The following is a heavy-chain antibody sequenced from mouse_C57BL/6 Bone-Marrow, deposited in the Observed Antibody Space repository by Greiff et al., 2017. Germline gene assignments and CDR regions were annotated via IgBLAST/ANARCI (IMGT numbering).Heavy chain of an antibody. J-gene: IGHJ2*01. Sequence: VQLQQSGAELMKPGASVKLSCKATGYTFTGYWIEWVKQRPGHGLEWIGEILPGSGSTNYTEKFKGKATFTADTASNTAYMQLSSLTTEDSAIYYCARGGSSLDYWGQGTTLTVSS. D-gene: IGHD1-1*01. CDR3: ARGGSSLDY. CDR1: GYTFTGYW. V-gene: IGHV1-9*01. CDR2: ILPGSGST.